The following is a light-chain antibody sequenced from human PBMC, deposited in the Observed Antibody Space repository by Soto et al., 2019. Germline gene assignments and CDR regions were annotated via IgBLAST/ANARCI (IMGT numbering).Light chain of an antibody. J-gene: IGLJ3*02. V-gene: IGLV1-40*01. CDR2: DNS. Sequence: QAVVTQPPSVSGAPGQRVTISCTGSSSNTGAGYDVHWYQQLPGTAPKLLIYDNSNRPSGVPDRFSGSKSGTSASLAITGIQAEDEADYYCQSYDSSLSGGVFGGGTKLTVL. CDR3: QSYDSSLSGGV. CDR1: SSNTGAGYD.